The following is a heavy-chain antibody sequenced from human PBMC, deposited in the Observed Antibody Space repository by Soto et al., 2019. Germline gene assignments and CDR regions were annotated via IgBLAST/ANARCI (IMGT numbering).Heavy chain of an antibody. CDR1: GGSISSYY. V-gene: IGHV4-59*08. J-gene: IGHJ4*02. Sequence: SETLSLTCTVSGGSISSYYWSWIRQPPGKGLEWIGTIYYSGTTSYNPSLKSRVIISVDTSNNQLFLKLRSVTAADTAVYYCARHRQYYDTSGYQQRYFDYWGQGTQVTVSS. CDR3: ARHRQYYDTSGYQQRYFDY. D-gene: IGHD3-22*01. CDR2: IYYSGTT.